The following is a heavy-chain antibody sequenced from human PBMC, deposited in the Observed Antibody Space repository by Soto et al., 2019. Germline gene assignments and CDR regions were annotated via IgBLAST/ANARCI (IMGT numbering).Heavy chain of an antibody. V-gene: IGHV1-69*13. J-gene: IGHJ4*02. CDR1: GGTFSRNT. CDR2: IMPIFGSA. D-gene: IGHD3-22*01. Sequence: GASVKVSCKASGGTFSRNTISWVRQAPGQGLEWMGGIMPIFGSANYAQKFQGRVTITADENTRTVYMELSRLRSEDTAVYYCARQLDSDTTGYYYAYWGQGTLVTVSS. CDR3: ARQLDSDTTGYYYAY.